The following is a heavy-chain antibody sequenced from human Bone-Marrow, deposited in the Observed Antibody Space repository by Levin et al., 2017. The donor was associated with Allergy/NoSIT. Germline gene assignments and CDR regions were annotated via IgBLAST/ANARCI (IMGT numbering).Heavy chain of an antibody. V-gene: IGHV1-2*02. D-gene: IGHD1-26*01. J-gene: IGHJ4*02. CDR3: ARVRWELGPLDY. CDR2: INPNSGGT. CDR1: GYTFTGYY. Sequence: ASVKVSCKASGYTFTGYYMHWVRQAPGQGLEWMGWINPNSGGTNYAQKFQGRVTMTRDTSISTAYMELSRLRSDDTAVYYCARVRWELGPLDYWGQGTLVTVSS.